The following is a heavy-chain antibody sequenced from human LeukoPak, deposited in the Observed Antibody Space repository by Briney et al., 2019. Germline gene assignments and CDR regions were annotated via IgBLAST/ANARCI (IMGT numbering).Heavy chain of an antibody. D-gene: IGHD6-6*01. J-gene: IGHJ4*02. V-gene: IGHV1-2*02. CDR1: GYTFTGYY. Sequence: ASVKVSCKASGYTFTGYYMHWVRQAPGQGLEWMGWINPNSGGTNYAQKFQGRVTMTRDTSISTAYMELSRLRSDDTAVYYCARSGSSSSALAFDYWGQGTLVTVSS. CDR3: ARSGSSSSALAFDY. CDR2: INPNSGGT.